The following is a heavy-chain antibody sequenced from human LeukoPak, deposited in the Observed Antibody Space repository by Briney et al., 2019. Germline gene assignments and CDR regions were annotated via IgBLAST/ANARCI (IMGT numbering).Heavy chain of an antibody. V-gene: IGHV4-31*03. J-gene: IGHJ4*02. CDR1: DGSISSGGYY. Sequence: SQTLSLTCTVSDGSISSGGYYSSWIRQHPGKCLEWIGYIYYSGSTYYNPSLKSRVTISVDTSKNQFSLKLSSVTAADTAVYYCASATGGGVTPFDYWGQGTLVTVSS. D-gene: IGHD7-27*01. CDR3: ASATGGGVTPFDY. CDR2: IYYSGST.